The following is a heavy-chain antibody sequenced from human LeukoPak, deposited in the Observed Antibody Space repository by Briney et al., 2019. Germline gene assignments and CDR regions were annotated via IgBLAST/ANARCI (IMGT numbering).Heavy chain of an antibody. CDR3: ARAAPDYDYVWDYAFDI. D-gene: IGHD3-16*01. CDR2: IYYSGST. V-gene: IGHV4-59*12. CDR1: GGSISSYY. Sequence: SETLSLTCTVSGGSISSYYWSWIRQPPGKGREWIGYIYYSGSTNYNPSLKSLVTISVDPSKSQFSLKLSAVTAADTAVYYCARAAPDYDYVWDYAFDIWGRGTMVTVSS. J-gene: IGHJ3*02.